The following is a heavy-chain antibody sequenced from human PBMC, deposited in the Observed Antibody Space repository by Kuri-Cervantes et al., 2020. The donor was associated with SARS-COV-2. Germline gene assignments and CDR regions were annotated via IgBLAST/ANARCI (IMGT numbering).Heavy chain of an antibody. CDR2: IYSGGST. D-gene: IGHD2-15*01. Sequence: ESLKISCAASGFPGASNYINWVRQAPEKGLEWVSSIYSGGSTHYAESLKGRFTISRDTSKNTVYLQMNSLRGEDTGVYYCARDLICSTCDTPDYYGMDVWGQGTTVTVSS. V-gene: IGHV3-66*01. CDR3: ARDLICSTCDTPDYYGMDV. CDR1: GFPGASNY. J-gene: IGHJ6*02.